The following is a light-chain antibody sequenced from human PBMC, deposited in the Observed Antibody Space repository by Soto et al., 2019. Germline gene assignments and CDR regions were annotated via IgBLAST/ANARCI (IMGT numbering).Light chain of an antibody. CDR1: SSDVGGYDY. CDR2: DVT. Sequence: QSVLTQPASVSGSPGQSITISCTGTSSDVGGYDYVSWYQQHPGKVPKLIIYDVTNRPSGVSNRFSGSNSGNTASLTISGLQAYDEADYYCSSYTSSNALTFCGGTKLTVL. CDR3: SSYTSSNALT. J-gene: IGLJ2*01. V-gene: IGLV2-14*01.